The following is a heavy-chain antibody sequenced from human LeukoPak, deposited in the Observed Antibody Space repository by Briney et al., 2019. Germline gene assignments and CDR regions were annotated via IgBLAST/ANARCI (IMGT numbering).Heavy chain of an antibody. D-gene: IGHD3-16*01. Sequence: ASVKVSCKASGYTFTSYGISWVRQAPGQGLEWMGWISAYNGNTNYAQKLQGRVTMTTDTSTGTAYMELRSLRSDDTAVYYCARAVSGQRRGGDYYYYMDVWGKGTTVTVSS. CDR3: ARAVSGQRRGGDYYYYMDV. V-gene: IGHV1-18*01. J-gene: IGHJ6*03. CDR2: ISAYNGNT. CDR1: GYTFTSYG.